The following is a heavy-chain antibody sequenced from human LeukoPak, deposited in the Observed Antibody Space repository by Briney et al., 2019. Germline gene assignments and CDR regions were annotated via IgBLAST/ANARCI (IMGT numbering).Heavy chain of an antibody. CDR2: INRDGSER. V-gene: IGHV3-7*03. CDR3: ARRNAMDV. Sequence: GGSLRLSCAASGFTFSNYWMTWVRQAPGKGLEWVANINRDGSERYYVDSVKGRFTISRDDAKSSLYLQMNSQRAEDTAVYYCARRNAMDVWGQGTTVIVFS. CDR1: GFTFSNYW. J-gene: IGHJ6*02.